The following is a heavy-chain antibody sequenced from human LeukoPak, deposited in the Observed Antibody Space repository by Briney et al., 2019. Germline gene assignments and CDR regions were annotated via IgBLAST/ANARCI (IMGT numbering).Heavy chain of an antibody. V-gene: IGHV3-48*03. Sequence: GGSLRLSCAASGFTFSSYEMNWVRQAPGKGLEWVSYISSSGSTIYYADSVKGRFTLSRDNAKNSLYLQMNSLRAEDTAVYYCARDLDYGSGSYSCFDYWGQGTLVTVSS. CDR3: ARDLDYGSGSYSCFDY. D-gene: IGHD3-10*01. CDR1: GFTFSSYE. CDR2: ISSSGSTI. J-gene: IGHJ4*02.